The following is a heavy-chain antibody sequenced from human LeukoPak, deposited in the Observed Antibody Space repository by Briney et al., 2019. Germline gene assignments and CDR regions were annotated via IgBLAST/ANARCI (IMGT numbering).Heavy chain of an antibody. J-gene: IGHJ5*02. Sequence: PSETLSLTCTVSGGSISSGDYYWSWIRQPPGKGLEWIGYIYYSGSTYYNPSLKSRVIISADMSKNQFSLKLSSVTAADTAVYYCARDDSRSGWFDPWGQGTLVTVSS. D-gene: IGHD3-22*01. CDR1: GGSISSGDYY. V-gene: IGHV4-30-4*01. CDR2: IYYSGST. CDR3: ARDDSRSGWFDP.